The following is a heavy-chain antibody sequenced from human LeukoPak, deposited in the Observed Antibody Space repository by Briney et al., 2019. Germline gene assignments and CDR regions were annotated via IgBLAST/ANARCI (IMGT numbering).Heavy chain of an antibody. V-gene: IGHV4-59*11. CDR1: GGSISSHY. D-gene: IGHD1-7*01. Sequence: SETLSLTCSVSGGSISSHYWSWIRQPPGKGLEYIGYIFYTGSTDYNASLRSRVTMSIDTSKRQFSLELTSVTAADTAVYYCARHSRNYYFDYWGQGTLVTVSS. CDR2: IFYTGST. J-gene: IGHJ4*02. CDR3: ARHSRNYYFDY.